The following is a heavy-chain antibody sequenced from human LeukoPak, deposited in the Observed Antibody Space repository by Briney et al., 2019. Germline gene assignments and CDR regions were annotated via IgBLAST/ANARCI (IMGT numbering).Heavy chain of an antibody. D-gene: IGHD5-12*01. CDR2: IIPIFGTA. J-gene: IGHJ3*02. Sequence: ASVKVSCKASGGTFSSYAISWVRQAPGQGLEWMGGIIPIFGTANYAQKFQGRVTITADESTSTAYMELSSLRSEDTAVYYCHLYSGFKGDIWGQGTMVTVSS. CDR1: GGTFSSYA. CDR3: HLYSGFKGDI. V-gene: IGHV1-69*13.